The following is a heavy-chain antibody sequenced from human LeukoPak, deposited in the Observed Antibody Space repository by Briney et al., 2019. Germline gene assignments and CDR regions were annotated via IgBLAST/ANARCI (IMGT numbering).Heavy chain of an antibody. Sequence: GASVKVSCKASGYTFTSYGISWVRQAPGQGLEWMGWISAYNGNTNYAQKLQGRVTMTTDTSTSTAYMELRSLRSDDTAVYYCARVVGDYPRGYYYGMDVWGQGTTVTVSS. D-gene: IGHD1-26*01. V-gene: IGHV1-18*01. CDR3: ARVVGDYPRGYYYGMDV. CDR1: GYTFTSYG. CDR2: ISAYNGNT. J-gene: IGHJ6*02.